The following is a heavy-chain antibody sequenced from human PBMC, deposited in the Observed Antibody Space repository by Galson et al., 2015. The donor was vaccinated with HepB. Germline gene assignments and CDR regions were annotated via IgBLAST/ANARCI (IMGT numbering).Heavy chain of an antibody. CDR1: GFTFSSYA. V-gene: IGHV3-23*01. J-gene: IGHJ3*02. D-gene: IGHD3-3*01. CDR3: TTEESTYYDFWSGYYRTTNDAFDI. CDR2: TSGSGGST. Sequence: LRLSCAASGFTFSSYAMSWVRQAPGKGLEWVSGTSGSGGSTYYADSVKGRFTISRDNSKNTLYLQMNSLRAEDTAVYYCTTEESTYYDFWSGYYRTTNDAFDIWGQGTMVTVSS.